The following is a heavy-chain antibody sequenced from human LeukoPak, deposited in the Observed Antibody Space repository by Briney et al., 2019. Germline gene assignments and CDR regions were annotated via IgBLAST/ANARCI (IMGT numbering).Heavy chain of an antibody. Sequence: GGSLRLSCAASGFTFSSAWMTWVRQAPGKGLEWVGHIKNKTSGGTTDYAAPVKGRFIISRDDSKNTLYLQMNSLRTEDTAVYYCARGFCSSTNCYQGPFDFWGQGTLVTVSS. J-gene: IGHJ4*02. CDR3: ARGFCSSTNCYQGPFDF. D-gene: IGHD2-2*01. V-gene: IGHV3-15*01. CDR1: GFTFSSAW. CDR2: IKNKTSGGTT.